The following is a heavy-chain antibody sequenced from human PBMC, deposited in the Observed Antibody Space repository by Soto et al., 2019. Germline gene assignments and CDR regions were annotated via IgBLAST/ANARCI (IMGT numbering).Heavy chain of an antibody. D-gene: IGHD2-21*01. Sequence: ESGGGVVQPGASLRLSCEASGFDFRSYAMHWVRQAPGTGLEWVGVISYDGGNIYYADSVKGRFTISRDNSKNTLYVQVKSLRPEDTAVYYCAKGILSATIAPYAMDVWGQGTTVTVSS. CDR3: AKGILSATIAPYAMDV. V-gene: IGHV3-30*18. J-gene: IGHJ6*02. CDR1: GFDFRSYA. CDR2: ISYDGGNI.